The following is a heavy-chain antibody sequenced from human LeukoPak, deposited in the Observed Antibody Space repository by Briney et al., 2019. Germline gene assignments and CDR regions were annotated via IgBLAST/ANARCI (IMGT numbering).Heavy chain of an antibody. Sequence: RASVKVSCKPSGYTFNTYGITWVRQAPGQGLEWMGWISPYNGNTNYAQKFQGRVTMTTDTSTSTAYMELRSLRSDDTAVYYCARVDPAAIRWYYFDYWGQGTLVTVSS. V-gene: IGHV1-18*01. CDR1: GYTFNTYG. J-gene: IGHJ4*02. CDR3: ARVDPAAIRWYYFDY. CDR2: ISPYNGNT. D-gene: IGHD2-2*02.